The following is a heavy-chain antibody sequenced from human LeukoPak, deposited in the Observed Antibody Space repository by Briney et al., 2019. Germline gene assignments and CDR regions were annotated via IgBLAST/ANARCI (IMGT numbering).Heavy chain of an antibody. D-gene: IGHD3-3*01. CDR3: ARGKIWIGCPPSYYMEA. J-gene: IGHJ6*03. CDR1: GYTFTSYG. CDR2: IIPIFGTA. Sequence: SVKVSFKASGYTFTSYGISWVRQAPGQGLEWMGGIIPIFGTANYAQKFQGRVTITTDESTSTAYIELSSLGSEDTAVYYCARGKIWIGCPPSYYMEAWGKGNTVTVS. V-gene: IGHV1-69*05.